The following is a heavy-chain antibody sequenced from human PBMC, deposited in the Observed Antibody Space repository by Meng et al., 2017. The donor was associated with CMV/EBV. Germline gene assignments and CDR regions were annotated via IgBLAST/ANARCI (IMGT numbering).Heavy chain of an antibody. CDR1: GFTFSDYY. D-gene: IGHD3-3*01. J-gene: IGHJ4*02. Sequence: GESLKISCAASGFTFSDYYMSWIRQAPGKGLEWVPYISSSGSTIYYADSVKGRFTISRDNAKNSLYLQMNSLRAEDTAVYYFARDYDFWSGFLDYWGQGTLVTVSS. CDR2: ISSSGSTI. CDR3: ARDYDFWSGFLDY. V-gene: IGHV3-11*01.